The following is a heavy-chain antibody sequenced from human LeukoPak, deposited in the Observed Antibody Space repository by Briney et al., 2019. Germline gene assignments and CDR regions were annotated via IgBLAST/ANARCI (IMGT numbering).Heavy chain of an antibody. V-gene: IGHV3-53*01. J-gene: IGHJ6*03. D-gene: IGHD6-13*01. CDR3: ASSSSSWYLFPHYCYYYYMDV. CDR1: GFTFSSYG. CDR2: IYSGGST. Sequence: GGSLRLSCAASGFTFSSYGMSWVRQAPGKGLEWVSVIYSGGSTYYADSVKGRFTISRDNSKNTLYLQMNSLRAEDTAVYYCASSSSSWYLFPHYCYYYYMDVWGKGTTVTVSS.